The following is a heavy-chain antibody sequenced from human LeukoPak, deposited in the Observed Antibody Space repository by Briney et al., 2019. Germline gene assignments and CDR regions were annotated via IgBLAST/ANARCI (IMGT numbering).Heavy chain of an antibody. J-gene: IGHJ4*02. V-gene: IGHV1-8*01. CDR2: MNPNSGNT. CDR3: TRGSSGRRDN. D-gene: IGHD6-19*01. CDR1: GYTFTSCD. Sequence: ASVKVSCKASGYTFTSCDINWVRHATEQGLEWMGWMNPNSGNTGYGQSFQGRITMTRDISIGTAYMELSNLTSEDTAIYYCTRGSSGRRDNWGQGTLVTVSA.